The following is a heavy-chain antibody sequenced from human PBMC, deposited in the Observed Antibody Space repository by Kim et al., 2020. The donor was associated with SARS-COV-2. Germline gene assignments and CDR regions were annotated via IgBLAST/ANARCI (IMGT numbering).Heavy chain of an antibody. Sequence: GESLKISCKGSGYSFTSYWIGWVRQMPGKGLEWMGIIYPGDSDTRYSPSFQGQVTISADKSISTAYLQWSSLKASDTAMYYCARRPRGTFCSSTSCYVGEEWFDPWGQGTLVTVSS. D-gene: IGHD2-2*01. CDR3: ARRPRGTFCSSTSCYVGEEWFDP. CDR2: IYPGDSDT. J-gene: IGHJ5*02. V-gene: IGHV5-51*01. CDR1: GYSFTSYW.